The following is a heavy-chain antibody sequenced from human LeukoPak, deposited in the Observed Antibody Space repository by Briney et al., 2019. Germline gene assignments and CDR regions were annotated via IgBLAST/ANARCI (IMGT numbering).Heavy chain of an antibody. CDR3: ARQAKDPTYYSYAMDV. CDR1: GYSFTSYW. D-gene: IGHD1-1*01. V-gene: IGHV5-51*01. J-gene: IGHJ6*02. CDR2: GYPGDSDT. Sequence: GESLKISCKGSGYSFTSYWIGWVRQMPGKGLEWMGIGYPGDSDTRYSPSFQGQVTISADKSISTAYLQWTSLKASDTAMYYCARQAKDPTYYSYAMDVWGQGTTATVSS.